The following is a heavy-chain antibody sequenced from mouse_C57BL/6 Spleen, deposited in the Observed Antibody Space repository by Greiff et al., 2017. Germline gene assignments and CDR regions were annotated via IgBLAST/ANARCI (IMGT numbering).Heavy chain of an antibody. CDR3: VREGGYYDYDEGFAY. J-gene: IGHJ3*01. Sequence: VQLQQSGPELVKPGASVKIPCKASGYTFTDYYMDWVKQSPGQSLEWIGDINPNNGGTISNQKFKGKATLTVDTSSSTAYMELHSQTSEDTAVDYGVREGGYYDYDEGFAYWGQGTLVTVSA. CDR1: GYTFTDYY. CDR2: INPNNGGT. V-gene: IGHV1-18*01. D-gene: IGHD2-4*01.